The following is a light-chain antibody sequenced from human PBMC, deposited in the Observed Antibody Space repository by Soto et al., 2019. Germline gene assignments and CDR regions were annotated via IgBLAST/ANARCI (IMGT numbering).Light chain of an antibody. CDR2: DAS. CDR1: QSVSSY. J-gene: IGKJ2*01. Sequence: EIVLTQSPATLSLSPGERATLSCRASQSVSSYLAWYQQKHGQAPRLLIYDASNRATGIPARFSGSGSGTDFTLTLSSLEPEAFAVYYCQQRSNWPPMYTFGQGTKLEIK. CDR3: QQRSNWPPMYT. V-gene: IGKV3-11*01.